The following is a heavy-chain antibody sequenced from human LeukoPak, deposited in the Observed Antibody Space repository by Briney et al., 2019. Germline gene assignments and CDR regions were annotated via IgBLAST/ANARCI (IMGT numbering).Heavy chain of an antibody. CDR2: IYHSGST. CDR1: GGSISSGGYY. V-gene: IGHV4-30-2*01. CDR3: ARTAHGFWSGYRAPQFDY. Sequence: PSETLSLTCTVSGGSISSGGYYWSWIRQPPGKGLEWIGYIYHSGSTYYNPSLKSRVTISVDRSKNQFSLKLSSVTAADTAVYYCARTAHGFWSGYRAPQFDYWGQGTLVTVSS. J-gene: IGHJ4*02. D-gene: IGHD3-3*01.